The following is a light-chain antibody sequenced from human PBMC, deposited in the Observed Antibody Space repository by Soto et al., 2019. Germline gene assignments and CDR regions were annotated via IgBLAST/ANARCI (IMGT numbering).Light chain of an antibody. CDR3: QQRHSSTLS. CDR2: TAS. Sequence: IQRTQSPSSLSASVGDRVNITCRASQSISRNLNWYPQKPGKDPELLIYTASNLQSGVPSRFSGSGSGTDFDLTISSLQTEDSAVYYCQQRHSSTLSFGGGTKVDIK. V-gene: IGKV1-39*01. J-gene: IGKJ4*01. CDR1: QSISRN.